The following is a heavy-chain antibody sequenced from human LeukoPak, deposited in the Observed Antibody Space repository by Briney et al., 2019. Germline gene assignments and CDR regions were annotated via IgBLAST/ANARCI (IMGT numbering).Heavy chain of an antibody. CDR1: GFTFSSYA. V-gene: IGHV3-23*01. CDR3: AKGQVGATPRYYYYYMDV. J-gene: IGHJ6*03. D-gene: IGHD1-26*01. CDR2: ISGSGGST. Sequence: GGSLRLSCAASGFTFSSYAMSWVRQAPGKGLEWVSAISGSGGSTYYADSVKGRFTISRDNSKNTLYLQMNSLRAEDTAVYYCAKGQVGATPRYYYYYMDVWGQGTMVTVSS.